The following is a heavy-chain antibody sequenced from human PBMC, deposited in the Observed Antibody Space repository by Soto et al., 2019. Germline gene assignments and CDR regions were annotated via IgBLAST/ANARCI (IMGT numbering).Heavy chain of an antibody. J-gene: IGHJ4*02. D-gene: IGHD2-2*01. CDR2: ISSNGGST. CDR3: AREGSVVPAAISGYYFDY. CDR1: GFTFSSYA. V-gene: IGHV3-64*01. Sequence: EVQLVESGGGLVQPGGSLRLSCAASGFTFSSYAMHWVRQAPGKGLEYVSAISSNGGSTYYANSVKGRFTISRDNSKNTLYLQMGSLRAEDMAVYYCAREGSVVPAAISGYYFDYWGQGTLVTVSS.